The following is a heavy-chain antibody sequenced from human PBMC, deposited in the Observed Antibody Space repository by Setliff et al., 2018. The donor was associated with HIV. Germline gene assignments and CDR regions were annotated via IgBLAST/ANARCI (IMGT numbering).Heavy chain of an antibody. J-gene: IGHJ2*01. CDR2: INHSGST. Sequence: SETLSLTCAVFGESFSNYHWNWFRQPPGGGLEWIGGINHSGSTDYNSSLKSRVTISVDTSKKQFSLEMTSLTAADTAVYYCARDQRLPGVQPPYWYFDLWGRGTLVTVSS. D-gene: IGHD2-2*01. CDR3: ARDQRLPGVQPPYWYFDL. CDR1: GESFSNYH. V-gene: IGHV4-34*01.